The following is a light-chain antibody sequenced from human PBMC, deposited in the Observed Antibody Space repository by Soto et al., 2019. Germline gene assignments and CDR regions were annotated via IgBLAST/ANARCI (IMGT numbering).Light chain of an antibody. V-gene: IGKV1-5*03. CDR2: GAS. Sequence: TQSPATLSLSPGERATLSCRASQSIGHWLAWYQQKPGKAPKVLIYGASSLESGVPSRFSGSGSGTEFTLTISSLQPDDFATYYCQQYNSYLYTFGQGTKLEIK. CDR3: QQYNSYLYT. J-gene: IGKJ2*01. CDR1: QSIGHW.